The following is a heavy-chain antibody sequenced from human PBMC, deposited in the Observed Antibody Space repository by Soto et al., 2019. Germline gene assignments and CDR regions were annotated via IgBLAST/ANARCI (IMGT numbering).Heavy chain of an antibody. CDR2: IWYDGSNK. Sequence: GGSLRLSCAASGFTFSSYGMHWVRQAPGKGLEWVAVIWYDGSNKYYADSVKGRFTISRDNSKNTLYLQMNSLRAEDTAVYYCARFGYCSGGSCYADAFDIWGQGTMVTV. V-gene: IGHV3-33*01. D-gene: IGHD2-15*01. CDR1: GFTFSSYG. CDR3: ARFGYCSGGSCYADAFDI. J-gene: IGHJ3*02.